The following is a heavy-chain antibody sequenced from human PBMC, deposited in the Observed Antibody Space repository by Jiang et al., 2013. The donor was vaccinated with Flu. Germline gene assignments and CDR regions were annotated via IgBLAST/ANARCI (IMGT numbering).Heavy chain of an antibody. J-gene: IGHJ5*02. Sequence: SGAEVKEPGASVTVSCKASGYTFTSNWMHWVRQAPGQGLEWMGVINPNGGTTYYAQNFQGRVTMTRDTSTTTFYMELSSLRSEDTAIYYCARDHSITSTDMGAWWFDPWGQGTLVTVSS. D-gene: IGHD5-12*01. CDR3: ARDHSITSTDMGAWWFDP. V-gene: IGHV1-46*01. CDR1: GYTFTSNW. CDR2: INPNGGTT.